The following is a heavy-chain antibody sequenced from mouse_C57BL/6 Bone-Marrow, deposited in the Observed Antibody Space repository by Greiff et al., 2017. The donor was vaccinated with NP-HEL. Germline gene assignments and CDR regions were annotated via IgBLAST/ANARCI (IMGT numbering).Heavy chain of an antibody. V-gene: IGHV1-55*01. CDR3: ARPYDYDVPYYYAMDY. Sequence: VQLQQPGAELVKPGASVKMSCKASGYTFTSYWITWVKQRPGQGLEWIGDIYPGSGSTNYNEKFKSKATLTVDTSSSTAYMQLSSLTSEDSAVYYCARPYDYDVPYYYAMDYWGQGTSVTVSS. CDR2: IYPGSGST. D-gene: IGHD2-4*01. J-gene: IGHJ4*01. CDR1: GYTFTSYW.